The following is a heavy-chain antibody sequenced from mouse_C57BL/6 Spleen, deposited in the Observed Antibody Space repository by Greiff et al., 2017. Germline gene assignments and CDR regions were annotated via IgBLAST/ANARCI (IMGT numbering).Heavy chain of an antibody. Sequence: EVMLVESGAELVKPGASVKLSCTASGFNIKDYYMHWVKQRTEQGLEWIGRIDPEDGETKYAPKFQGKATITADTSSNTAYLQLSSLTSEDTAVYYCARVSSGPAWFAYWGQGTLVTVSA. D-gene: IGHD3-2*02. CDR1: GFNIKDYY. CDR3: ARVSSGPAWFAY. CDR2: IDPEDGET. V-gene: IGHV14-2*01. J-gene: IGHJ3*01.